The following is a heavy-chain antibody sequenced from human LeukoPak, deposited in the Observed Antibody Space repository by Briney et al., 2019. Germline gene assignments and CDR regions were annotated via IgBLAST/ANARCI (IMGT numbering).Heavy chain of an antibody. V-gene: IGHV4-59*01. CDR1: GGSISSYY. D-gene: IGHD3-10*01. Sequence: SETLSLTCTVSGGSISSYYWSWIRQPPGKGLEWIGYIYYSGSTNYKPSLKSRVTISVDTSRNQFSLKLRSVNAADTAVYYRARGGYYGSGNDFRFDPWGQGTLVTVSS. CDR3: ARGGYYGSGNDFRFDP. J-gene: IGHJ5*02. CDR2: IYYSGST.